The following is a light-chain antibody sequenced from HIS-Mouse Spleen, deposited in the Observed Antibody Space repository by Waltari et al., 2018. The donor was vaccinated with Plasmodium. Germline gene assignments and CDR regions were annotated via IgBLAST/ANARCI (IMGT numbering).Light chain of an antibody. Sequence: EIVMTQSPATLSVSTGERATLSCRASQSVSSNLAWYQQKPGLAPRLLIYGASTRATGIPARFSGSGSGTEFTLTISSMQSEDFAVYYCQQYNNWPRGTFGQGTKVEIK. CDR1: QSVSSN. V-gene: IGKV3-15*01. CDR2: GAS. J-gene: IGKJ1*01. CDR3: QQYNNWPRGT.